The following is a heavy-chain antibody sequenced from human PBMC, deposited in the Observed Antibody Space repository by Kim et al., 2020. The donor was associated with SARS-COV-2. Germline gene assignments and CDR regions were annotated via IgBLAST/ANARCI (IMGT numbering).Heavy chain of an antibody. Sequence: GGSLRLSCAASGFTFSSYGMHWVRQAPGKGLEWVAVISYDGSNKYYADSVKGRFTISRDNSKNTLYLQMNSLRAEDTAVYYCAKDAPWSSSWNWVGGGYFDYWGQGTLVTVSS. V-gene: IGHV3-30*18. CDR3: AKDAPWSSSWNWVGGGYFDY. D-gene: IGHD6-13*01. CDR1: GFTFSSYG. J-gene: IGHJ4*02. CDR2: ISYDGSNK.